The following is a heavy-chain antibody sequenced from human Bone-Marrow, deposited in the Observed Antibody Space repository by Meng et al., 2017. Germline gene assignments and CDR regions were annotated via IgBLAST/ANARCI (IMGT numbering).Heavy chain of an antibody. J-gene: IGHJ5*02. CDR2: IYHSGST. V-gene: IGHV4-30-4*08. CDR1: GGSISRVDYF. CDR3: ARVKRWLQRGFELDP. Sequence: QVQLQESGPGLVKPSQTLSLTCTVPGGSISRVDYFWSWIRQPPGKGLEWIGYIYHSGSTYYNPSLESRVTISVDTSKNQFSLKLSSVTAADTAVYYCARVKRWLQRGFELDPWGQGTLVTVSS. D-gene: IGHD5-24*01.